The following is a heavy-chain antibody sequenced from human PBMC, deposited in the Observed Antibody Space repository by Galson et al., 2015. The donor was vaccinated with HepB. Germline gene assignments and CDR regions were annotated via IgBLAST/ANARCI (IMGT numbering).Heavy chain of an antibody. J-gene: IGHJ6*03. Sequence: SEPLSLTCTVSGGSISSYYWSWIRQPAGKGLEWIGRIYTSGSTNYNPSLKSRVTMSVDTSKNQFSLKLSSVTAADTAVYYCARDTIVVVPAAMVYDYYYYMDVWGKGTTVTVSS. CDR1: GGSISSYY. D-gene: IGHD2-2*01. V-gene: IGHV4-4*07. CDR3: ARDTIVVVPAAMVYDYYYYMDV. CDR2: IYTSGST.